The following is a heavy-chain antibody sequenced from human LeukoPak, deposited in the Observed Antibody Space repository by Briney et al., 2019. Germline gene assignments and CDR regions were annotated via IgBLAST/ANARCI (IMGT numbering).Heavy chain of an antibody. J-gene: IGHJ4*02. D-gene: IGHD3-10*01. CDR2: ISYDGSNK. CDR3: ARDRHYGSGSYYPDY. Sequence: GRSLRLSCAASGFTFSSYALHWVRQAPGKGLEWVAVISYDGSNKYYADSVKGRFTISRDNSKNTLYLQMNSLRAEDTAVYYCARDRHYGSGSYYPDYWGQGTLVTVSS. CDR1: GFTFSSYA. V-gene: IGHV3-30-3*01.